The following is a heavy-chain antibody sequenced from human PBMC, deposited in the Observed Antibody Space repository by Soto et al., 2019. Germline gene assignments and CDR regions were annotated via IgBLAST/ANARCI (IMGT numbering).Heavy chain of an antibody. Sequence: ASVKVSCKASGYTFTGYFMHWVRQAPGQGLEWMGWINPYSGGADYAQSFQGRVTLTRDTSISTVYMELSRLRFDDTAVYYCARVIRGAYYNSPLDTWGQGTVVTVSS. V-gene: IGHV1-2*02. J-gene: IGHJ5*02. CDR3: ARVIRGAYYNSPLDT. CDR1: GYTFTGYF. D-gene: IGHD3-10*01. CDR2: INPYSGGA.